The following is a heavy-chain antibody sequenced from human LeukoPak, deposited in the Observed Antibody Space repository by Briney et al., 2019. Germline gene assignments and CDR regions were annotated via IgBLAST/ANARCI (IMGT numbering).Heavy chain of an antibody. CDR2: INHSGST. D-gene: IGHD3-10*01. Sequence: SETLSLTCAVYGGSFSGYYWSWIRQPPGKGLEWIGEINHSGSTNYNPSLKSRVTISVDTSKNQFSLKLSSVTAADTAVYYCARLIPSGYYYMDVWGKGTTVTVSS. CDR1: GGSFSGYY. J-gene: IGHJ6*03. CDR3: ARLIPSGYYYMDV. V-gene: IGHV4-34*01.